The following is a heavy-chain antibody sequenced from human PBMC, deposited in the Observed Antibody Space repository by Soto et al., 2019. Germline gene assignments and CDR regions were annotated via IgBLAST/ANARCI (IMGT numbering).Heavy chain of an antibody. V-gene: IGHV3-64D*06. D-gene: IGHD2-15*01. Sequence: SGGSLRLSCSASGFTFSSYAMHWVRQAPGKGLEYVSAISSNGGSTYYADSVKGRFTISRDNSKNTLYLQMSSLRAEDTAVYYCVKAILGYCSGGSCYPFQHWGQGTLVTVSS. CDR2: ISSNGGST. CDR1: GFTFSSYA. CDR3: VKAILGYCSGGSCYPFQH. J-gene: IGHJ1*01.